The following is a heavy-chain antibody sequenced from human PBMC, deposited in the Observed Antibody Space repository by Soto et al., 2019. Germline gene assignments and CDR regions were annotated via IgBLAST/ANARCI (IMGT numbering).Heavy chain of an antibody. J-gene: IGHJ3*02. CDR2: INPNSGGT. Sequence: GASVKVSCKASGYTFTGYYMHCVRQAPGQGLEWMGWINPNSGGTNYAQKFQGRVTMTRDTSISTAYMELSRLRSDDTAVYYCARDRDGSSWYAFDIWGQGTMVTVSS. CDR3: ARDRDGSSWYAFDI. CDR1: GYTFTGYY. D-gene: IGHD6-13*01. V-gene: IGHV1-2*02.